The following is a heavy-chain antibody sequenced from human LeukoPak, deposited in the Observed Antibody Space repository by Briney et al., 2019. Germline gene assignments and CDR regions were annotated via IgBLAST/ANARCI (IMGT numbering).Heavy chain of an antibody. J-gene: IGHJ4*02. Sequence: SETLSLTCTVSGGSLSSGTSYWNWVRQHPGTGLGWIGCIHPTGSAHYNPSLLGRVTISVDTSKNHFSLNLNSVTAADTAVYYCATGGDRNKVGYWGQGTLVTVSS. D-gene: IGHD1-14*01. V-gene: IGHV4-31*03. CDR2: IHPTGSA. CDR1: GGSLSSGTSY. CDR3: ATGGDRNKVGY.